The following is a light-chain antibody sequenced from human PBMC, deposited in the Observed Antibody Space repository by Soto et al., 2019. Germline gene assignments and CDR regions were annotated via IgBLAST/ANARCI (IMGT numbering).Light chain of an antibody. CDR2: GNT. Sequence: QSVLTQPPSVSGAPGQRVTISCTGTSSNIGAGFDVHWYQQIPGTAPKLLIFGNTNRPSGVPERFSGARSGASASLAISAPQADDEAVHYCQSYENSLNAILFGGGTKLTVL. J-gene: IGLJ2*01. CDR1: SSNIGAGFD. CDR3: QSYENSLNAIL. V-gene: IGLV1-40*01.